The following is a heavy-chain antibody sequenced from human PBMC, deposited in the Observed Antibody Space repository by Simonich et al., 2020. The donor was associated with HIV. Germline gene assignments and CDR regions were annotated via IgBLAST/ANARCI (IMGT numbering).Heavy chain of an antibody. CDR2: IHTSGST. CDR1: GGSISSYY. Sequence: QVQLQGSGPGLVKPSETLSLTCTVSGGSISSYYWSWIRQPAGKGLEWIGRIHTSGSTNYNPPLKSRVTISVDKSKNQLSLKVSSVTAADTAVYYCARDLITYGFDYWGQGTLVTVSS. D-gene: IGHD2-8*01. CDR3: ARDLITYGFDY. V-gene: IGHV4-4*07. J-gene: IGHJ4*02.